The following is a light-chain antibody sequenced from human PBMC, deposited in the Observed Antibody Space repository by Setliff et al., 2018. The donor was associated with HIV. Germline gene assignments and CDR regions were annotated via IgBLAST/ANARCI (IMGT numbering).Light chain of an antibody. CDR2: STN. V-gene: IGLV1-47*01. CDR3: ASWDDSLSVVA. Sequence: VLTQPPSASGTPGQRISISCSGGGSNIGSNYVYWYQQLPGTAPKLLICSTNERPSGVPDRFSGTKSGASASLAISGLRSEDEADYYCASWDDSLSVVAFGGGTKVTVL. J-gene: IGLJ2*01. CDR1: GSNIGSNY.